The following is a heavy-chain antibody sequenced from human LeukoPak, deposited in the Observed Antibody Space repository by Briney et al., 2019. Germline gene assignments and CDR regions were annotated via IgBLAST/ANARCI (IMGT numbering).Heavy chain of an antibody. CDR3: ATYSSLNRREFQY. Sequence: PGGSLRLSCAASGFTLSSYAMSWVRQAPGKGLEWVSAISGSGGSTYYADSVKGRFTISRDNSKNTLYLQMNSLRAEDTAVYYCATYSSLNRREFQYWGQGTLLTVSS. CDR2: ISGSGGST. D-gene: IGHD3-22*01. CDR1: GFTLSSYA. J-gene: IGHJ1*01. V-gene: IGHV3-23*01.